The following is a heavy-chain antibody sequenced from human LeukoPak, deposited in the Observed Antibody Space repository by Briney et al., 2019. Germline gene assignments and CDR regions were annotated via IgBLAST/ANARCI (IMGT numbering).Heavy chain of an antibody. CDR1: GGSISSSSYY. CDR2: IYYSGST. J-gene: IGHJ4*02. Sequence: SETLSLTCTVSGGSISSSSYYWGWIRQPPGKGLEWIGSIYYSGSTYYNPSLKSRVTISVDTSKNQFSLKLSSVTAADTAVYYCARQYSSSWYYFDYWGQGTLVTVSS. V-gene: IGHV4-39*01. CDR3: ARQYSSSWYYFDY. D-gene: IGHD6-13*01.